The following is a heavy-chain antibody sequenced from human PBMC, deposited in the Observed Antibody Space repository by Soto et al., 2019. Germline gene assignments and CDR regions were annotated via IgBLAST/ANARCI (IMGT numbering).Heavy chain of an antibody. CDR3: APHPYTMETPAGR. J-gene: IGHJ4*02. D-gene: IGHD3-16*01. CDR1: GLTFSHAW. CDR2: ILSKGFGGTT. V-gene: IGHV3-15*01. Sequence: EVQLVESGGGLVEPGGSPRLSCEVSGLTFSHAWMSWVRQAPGKGLEWVGRILSKGFGGTTEYAAPVQGRFTISRDDSQSTLYLQMHSLKPEDTAVYYCAPHPYTMETPAGRWGQGTLVTVSS.